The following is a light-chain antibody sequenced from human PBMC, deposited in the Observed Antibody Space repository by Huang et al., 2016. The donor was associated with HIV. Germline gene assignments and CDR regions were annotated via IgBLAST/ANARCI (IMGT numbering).Light chain of an antibody. CDR3: QQYYSTPWT. CDR2: WAS. CDR1: QSVLYSSNNKNN. J-gene: IGKJ1*01. V-gene: IGKV4-1*01. Sequence: DIVMTQSPDSLAVSLGERATIHCKSSQSVLYSSNNKNNLAWYQQKPGQPPKLLIYWASTRESGVPDRFSGSGSGTDFTLTISSLQAEDVAVYYCQQYYSTPWTFGQGTKVEIK.